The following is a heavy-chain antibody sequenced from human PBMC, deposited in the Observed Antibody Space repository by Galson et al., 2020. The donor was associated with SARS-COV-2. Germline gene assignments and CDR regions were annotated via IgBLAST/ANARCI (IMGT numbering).Heavy chain of an antibody. CDR1: GFTFTNYN. Sequence: GESLKISCAASGFTFTNYNINWVRQAPGKGLEWVSLISSDSRFIYYADSVQGRFTISRDNTNNLVYLQMSSLTVDDTAVYYCAAKEWLMRGWFDPWGQGALVTVSS. D-gene: IGHD6-19*01. CDR2: ISSDSRFI. V-gene: IGHV3-21*06. J-gene: IGHJ5*02. CDR3: AAKEWLMRGWFDP.